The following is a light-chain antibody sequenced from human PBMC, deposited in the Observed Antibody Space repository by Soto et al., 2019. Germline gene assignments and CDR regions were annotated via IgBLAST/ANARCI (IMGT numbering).Light chain of an antibody. CDR2: SNY. CDR1: SSNIESNT. CDR3: AAWDDILNGHV. V-gene: IGLV1-44*01. J-gene: IGLJ1*01. Sequence: QSVLTQPPSASGTPGQRVTISCSGSSSNIESNTVTWYQQLPGTAPKLVIYSNYDRPSGVPDRFSGSTSGTSASLVIRGLQSEDEADYYCAAWDDILNGHVFGGGTKVTVL.